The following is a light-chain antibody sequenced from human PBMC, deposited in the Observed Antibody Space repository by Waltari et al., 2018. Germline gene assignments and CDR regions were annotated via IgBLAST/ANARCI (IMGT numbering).Light chain of an antibody. V-gene: IGKV3-15*01. CDR1: QSVSSN. CDR3: QQYNNWPPIT. CDR2: GAS. Sequence: CRASQSVSSNLAWYQQKPGRAPRLLIYGASTRATGIPARFSGSGSGTEFTLTISSLQSEDFAVYYCQQYNNWPPITFGQGTRLEIK. J-gene: IGKJ5*01.